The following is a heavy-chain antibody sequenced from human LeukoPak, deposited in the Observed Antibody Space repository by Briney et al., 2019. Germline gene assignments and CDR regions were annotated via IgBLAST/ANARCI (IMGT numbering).Heavy chain of an antibody. J-gene: IGHJ5*02. CDR3: ARDRAHYGSGSGTRKFDP. CDR2: INGNGGSR. CDR1: GFIFEDYG. V-gene: IGHV3-20*04. D-gene: IGHD3-10*01. Sequence: GGSLRLSCAASGFIFEDYGMTWVRQAPGKGLEWVSGINGNGGSRGYAASVKGRFTISRDNANNSLYLQMNSLRVEDTAVYYCARDRAHYGSGSGTRKFDPWGQGTLVTVSS.